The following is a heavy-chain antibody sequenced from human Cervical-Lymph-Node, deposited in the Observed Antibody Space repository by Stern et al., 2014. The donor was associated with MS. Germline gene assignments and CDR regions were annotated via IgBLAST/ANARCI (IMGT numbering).Heavy chain of an antibody. D-gene: IGHD2-2*03. CDR2: LDEGGDIT. V-gene: IGHV3-74*02. CDR3: AMDVAGXXDX. Sequence: EVQLXXXGGGLVQPGGSLRLSCEASGFTFRSYWMHWVRQAPGKGLVWVSRLDEGGDITTYADSVKGRFTISRDNAKNTLYLQMNGLSVEDTAVYYCAMDVAGXXDXWGKGTLVTVSS. CDR1: GFTFRSYW. J-gene: IGHJ4*02.